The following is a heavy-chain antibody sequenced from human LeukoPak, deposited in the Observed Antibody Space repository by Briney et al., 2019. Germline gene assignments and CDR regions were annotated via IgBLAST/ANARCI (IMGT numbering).Heavy chain of an antibody. Sequence: PSETLSLTCTVSVGSISSYYWSWIRQPPGKGLEWIGYIYYSGSTNYNPSLKSRVTISVDTSKNQFSLKLSSVTAADTAVYYCARRKYYYDSSGYTSYFDYWGQGTLVTVSS. J-gene: IGHJ4*02. CDR1: VGSISSYY. D-gene: IGHD3-22*01. V-gene: IGHV4-59*08. CDR2: IYYSGST. CDR3: ARRKYYYDSSGYTSYFDY.